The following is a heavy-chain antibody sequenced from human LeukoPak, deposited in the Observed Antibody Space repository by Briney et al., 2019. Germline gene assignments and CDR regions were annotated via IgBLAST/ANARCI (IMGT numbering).Heavy chain of an antibody. CDR2: ISPGNSNT. Sequence: GESLKISCKGSGYSFSSYWIGWMRQMPGKGPEWMGIISPGNSNTRYSPSFQGQVTISADASINTAYLQWSSLKASDTAMYYCAVAVAGTGFDYWGQGTLVTVSS. J-gene: IGHJ4*02. V-gene: IGHV5-51*01. CDR3: AVAVAGTGFDY. D-gene: IGHD6-19*01. CDR1: GYSFSSYW.